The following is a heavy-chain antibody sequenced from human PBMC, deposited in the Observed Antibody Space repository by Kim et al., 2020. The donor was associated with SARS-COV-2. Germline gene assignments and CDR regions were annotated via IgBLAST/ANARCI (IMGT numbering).Heavy chain of an antibody. Sequence: GGSLRLSCAASGFTFSNYGMHWVRQAPGKGLEWVAVIWYDGTNKYYADSVKGRFTISRDNSKNTLYLQMNSLRPEDTAVYYCAKCIVSERYYRGATWFDPWGKGTLVSVSS. V-gene: IGHV3-33*06. D-gene: IGHD3-10*01. CDR1: GFTFSNYG. CDR2: IWYDGTNK. CDR3: AKCIVSERYYRGATWFDP. J-gene: IGHJ5*02.